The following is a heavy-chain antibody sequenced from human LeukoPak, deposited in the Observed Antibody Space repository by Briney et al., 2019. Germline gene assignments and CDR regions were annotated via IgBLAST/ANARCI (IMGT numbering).Heavy chain of an antibody. CDR1: GYTFTGYY. CDR2: INPNSGGT. V-gene: IGHV1-2*02. J-gene: IGHJ3*02. D-gene: IGHD2-21*01. Sequence: ASVKVSCKASGYTFTGYYMHWVRQATGQGLEWMGWINPNSGGTNYAQKFQGRVTMTRDTSITTAYMELSRLRSDDTAVYYCAASQSYCGGDCYSGDAFDIWGQGTMVTVSS. CDR3: AASQSYCGGDCYSGDAFDI.